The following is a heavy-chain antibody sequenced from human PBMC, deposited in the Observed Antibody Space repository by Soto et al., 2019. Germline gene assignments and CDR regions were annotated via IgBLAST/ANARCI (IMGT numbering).Heavy chain of an antibody. D-gene: IGHD3-10*01. V-gene: IGHV3-74*01. Sequence: EVQLVESGGGLVQPGGSLRLSCAASGFTFSSYWMHWVRQAPGKGLVWVSRTNENGSIINYADSVKGRFTISKDNAKDILYQEMSSLRVEDRAVYYCTRDIGGWGAYWGQGALVTVSS. CDR3: TRDIGGWGAY. CDR2: TNENGSII. J-gene: IGHJ4*02. CDR1: GFTFSSYW.